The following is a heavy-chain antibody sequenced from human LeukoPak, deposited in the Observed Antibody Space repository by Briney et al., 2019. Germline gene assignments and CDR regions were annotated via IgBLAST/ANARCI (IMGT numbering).Heavy chain of an antibody. J-gene: IGHJ4*02. CDR1: GGSISSSSYY. CDR2: IYYSGST. CDR3: ARESPLNYYEIGY. V-gene: IGHV4-39*07. D-gene: IGHD3-22*01. Sequence: SETLSLTCTVSGGSISSSSYYWGWIRQPPGKGLEWIGSIYYSGSTYYNPSLKSRVTISVDTSKNQFSLKLSSVTAADTAVYYCARESPLNYYEIGYWGQGTLVTVSS.